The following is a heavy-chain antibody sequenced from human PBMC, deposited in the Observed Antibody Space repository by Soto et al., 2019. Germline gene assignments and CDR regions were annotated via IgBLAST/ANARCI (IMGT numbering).Heavy chain of an antibody. Sequence: PSETLSLTCAGYGGSFSGYYWSWVRQPPGKGLEWMGEINHSGSTNYNPSLKSRVTISVDTSKNQFSLKLSSVTAADTAVYYCGRGMVVVVPAAIRRVDWFDPWGPGTLVTVS. CDR2: INHSGST. J-gene: IGHJ5*02. D-gene: IGHD2-2*01. CDR1: GGSFSGYY. V-gene: IGHV4-34*01. CDR3: GRGMVVVVPAAIRRVDWFDP.